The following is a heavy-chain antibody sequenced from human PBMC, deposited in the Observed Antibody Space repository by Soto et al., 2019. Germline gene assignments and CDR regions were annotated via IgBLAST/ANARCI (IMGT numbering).Heavy chain of an antibody. CDR1: GFTLSSYW. Sequence: EVQLVESGRGLVQPGGSLRVSCAASGFTLSSYWMHWVHQAPGKGLVWVARISSDGSDVLHADSVKGRFTVSRDNAKNTLYLQMNSLRAEDTAVYYCARDQTVSGPSTLDSWGQGTLVAVSS. J-gene: IGHJ4*02. D-gene: IGHD4-4*01. V-gene: IGHV3-74*01. CDR3: ARDQTVSGPSTLDS. CDR2: ISSDGSDV.